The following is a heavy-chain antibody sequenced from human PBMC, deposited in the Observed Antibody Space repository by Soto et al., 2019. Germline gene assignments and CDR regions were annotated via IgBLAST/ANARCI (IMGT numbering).Heavy chain of an antibody. V-gene: IGHV3-48*02. CDR1: GFTFSSYS. J-gene: IGHJ4*02. CDR3: ATSRGDYDYVWGSYRYPFDY. CDR2: ISSSSSTI. Sequence: EVQLVESGGGLVQPGGSLRLSCAASGFTFSSYSMNWVRQAPGKGLEWVSYISSSSSTIYYADSVKGRFTISRDNAKNSLYLQMNSLRDEDTAVYYCATSRGDYDYVWGSYRYPFDYWGQGTLVTVSS. D-gene: IGHD3-16*02.